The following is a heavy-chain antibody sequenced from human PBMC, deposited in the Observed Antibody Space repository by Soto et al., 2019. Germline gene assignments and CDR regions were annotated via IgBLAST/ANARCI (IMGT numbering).Heavy chain of an antibody. D-gene: IGHD4-17*01. CDR1: GFTFSSYA. V-gene: IGHV3-23*01. CDR3: EKDGDHNYGDFDY. J-gene: IGHJ4*02. CDR2: ISGSGGNK. Sequence: EVQLLESGGGLVQPGGSLRLSCAASGFTFSSYAMSWVRQAPGKGLEWVSAISGSGGNKYYADSVKGRFTISRDNSKNTLYMQMNSLRDEDTAVYYCEKDGDHNYGDFDYWGQGTLVTVSS.